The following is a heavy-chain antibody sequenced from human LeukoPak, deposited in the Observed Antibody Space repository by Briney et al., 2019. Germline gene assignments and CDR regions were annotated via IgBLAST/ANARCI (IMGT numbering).Heavy chain of an antibody. D-gene: IGHD2-15*01. CDR3: ASDRIEVDAFDI. V-gene: IGHV4-38-2*02. CDR1: GYSISSGYY. Sequence: SETLSLTCTVSGYSISSGYYWGWIRQPPGKGLEWIGSIYHSGSTYYNPSLKSRVTISVDTSKNQFSLKLSSVTAADTAVYYCASDRIEVDAFDIWGQGTMVTVSS. J-gene: IGHJ3*02. CDR2: IYHSGST.